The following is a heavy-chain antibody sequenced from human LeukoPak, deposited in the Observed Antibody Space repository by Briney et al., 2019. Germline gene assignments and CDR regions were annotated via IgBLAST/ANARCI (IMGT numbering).Heavy chain of an antibody. CDR3: ASVLELATIGDPTFDY. V-gene: IGHV1-69*01. CDR2: IIPIFGTA. CDR1: GGTFSSYA. Sequence: ASVKVSCKASGGTFSSYAISWVRQAPGQGLEWMGGIIPIFGTANYAQKFQGRVTITADESTSTAYMELSSLGSEDTAVYYCASVLELATIGDPTFDYWGQGTLVTVSS. J-gene: IGHJ4*02. D-gene: IGHD5-12*01.